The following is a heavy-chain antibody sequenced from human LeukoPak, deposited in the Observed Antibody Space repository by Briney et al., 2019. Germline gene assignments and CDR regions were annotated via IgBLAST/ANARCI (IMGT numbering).Heavy chain of an antibody. CDR1: GYTLTAYY. CDR2: INPSGGST. D-gene: IGHD5-18*01. Sequence: ASVKVSCKASGYTLTAYYLHWVRQAPGQGLEWMGIINPSGGSTSHAQKFQGRVTMTRDTSTSTVYMELSSLRSEDTAVYYCARAGDTAMVIEYWGQGTLVTISS. CDR3: ARAGDTAMVIEY. J-gene: IGHJ4*02. V-gene: IGHV1-46*01.